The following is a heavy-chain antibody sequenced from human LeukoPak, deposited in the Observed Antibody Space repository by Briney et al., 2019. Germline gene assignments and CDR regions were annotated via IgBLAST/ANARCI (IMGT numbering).Heavy chain of an antibody. CDR2: INHSGST. D-gene: IGHD3-10*01. Sequence: SETLSLTCAVYGGSFSGYYWSWIRQPPGKGLEWIGEINHSGSTNYNPSLKSRVTISVDTSKNQFSLKLSSVTAADTAVYYCARGHGKTYYYGSGSDYWGQGTLVTVSS. J-gene: IGHJ4*02. CDR3: ARGHGKTYYYGSGSDY. V-gene: IGHV4-34*01. CDR1: GGSFSGYY.